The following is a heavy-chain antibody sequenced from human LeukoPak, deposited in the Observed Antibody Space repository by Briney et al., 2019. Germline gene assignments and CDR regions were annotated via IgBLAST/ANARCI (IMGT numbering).Heavy chain of an antibody. Sequence: HGGSLRLSCADSGFTFSSYPMSWVRPAPGKGLEWVSPIYGSGGSTYYADSVKGRFTISRDNSKNTLYLQMNSLRAEDTAVYYCAKVNGGNSHYFDYWGQGTLVTVSS. V-gene: IGHV3-23*01. CDR3: AKVNGGNSHYFDY. CDR2: IYGSGGST. CDR1: GFTFSSYP. D-gene: IGHD4-23*01. J-gene: IGHJ4*02.